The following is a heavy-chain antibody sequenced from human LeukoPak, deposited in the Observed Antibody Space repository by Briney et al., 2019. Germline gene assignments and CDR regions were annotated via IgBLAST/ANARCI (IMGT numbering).Heavy chain of an antibody. D-gene: IGHD2-15*01. CDR1: GGSISSYY. CDR2: IYTSGST. J-gene: IGHJ6*03. Sequence: SETLSLTCTVSGGSISSYYWSWIRQPAGKGLEWIGRIYTSGSTNYSPSLKSRVTMSVDTSKNQFSLKLSSVTAADTAVYYCARVVVQYYYYYYMDVWGKGTTVTISS. V-gene: IGHV4-4*07. CDR3: ARVVVQYYYYYYMDV.